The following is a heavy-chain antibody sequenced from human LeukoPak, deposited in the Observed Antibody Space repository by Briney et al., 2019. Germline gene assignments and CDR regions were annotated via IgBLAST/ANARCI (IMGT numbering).Heavy chain of an antibody. CDR1: GGTFSSYA. J-gene: IGHJ5*02. CDR2: IIPIFGTA. V-gene: IGHV1-69*13. D-gene: IGHD3-3*01. Sequence: ASVKVSCKASGGTFSSYAISWVRQAPGQGLEWMGGIIPIFGTANYAQKFQGRVTITADESTSTAYMELSSLRSEDTAVYYCARARLGAHYDFWSGYYSLFDPWGQGTLVTVSS. CDR3: ARARLGAHYDFWSGYYSLFDP.